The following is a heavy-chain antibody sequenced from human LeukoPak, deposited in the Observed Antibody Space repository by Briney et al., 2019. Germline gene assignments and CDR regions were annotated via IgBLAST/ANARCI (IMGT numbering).Heavy chain of an antibody. CDR1: GVSISSGDYY. CDR3: ARPYYYDSRIDP. D-gene: IGHD3-22*01. J-gene: IGHJ5*02. CDR2: TYYSGST. V-gene: IGHV4-30-4*01. Sequence: SQTLSLTCTVSGVSISSGDYYWSWIRQPPGKGLEWIGYTYYSGSTYYNPSPKSRVTISVDTSKNQFSLKLSSVTAADTAVYYCARPYYYDSRIDPWGQGTRVTVSS.